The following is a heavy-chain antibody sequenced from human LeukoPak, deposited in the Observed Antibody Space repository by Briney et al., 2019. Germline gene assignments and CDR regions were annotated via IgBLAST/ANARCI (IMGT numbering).Heavy chain of an antibody. CDR3: ATEGGYYDSSGYRFFDY. Sequence: ASVKVSCKVSGYTLTELSMHWVRQAPGKGLEWMGGFDPEDGETIYAQKFQGRVTMTEDTSTDTAYMELSSLRSEDTDVYYCATEGGYYDSSGYRFFDYWGQGTLVTVSS. CDR1: GYTLTELS. J-gene: IGHJ4*02. V-gene: IGHV1-24*01. D-gene: IGHD3-22*01. CDR2: FDPEDGET.